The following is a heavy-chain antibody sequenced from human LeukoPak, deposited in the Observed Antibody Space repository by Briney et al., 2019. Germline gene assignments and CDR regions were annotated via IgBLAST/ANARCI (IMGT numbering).Heavy chain of an antibody. Sequence: GGSLRLSCAASGFTFSSYWMTWVRQTPGKGLEWVANIRMDGSEQYYMDSVEGRFTISRDNAKNSLYLQMYSLRPEDTAVYYCARDKGYNSAYWGRGTLVTVSS. V-gene: IGHV3-7*01. CDR1: GFTFSSYW. J-gene: IGHJ4*02. CDR2: IRMDGSEQ. D-gene: IGHD5-24*01. CDR3: ARDKGYNSAY.